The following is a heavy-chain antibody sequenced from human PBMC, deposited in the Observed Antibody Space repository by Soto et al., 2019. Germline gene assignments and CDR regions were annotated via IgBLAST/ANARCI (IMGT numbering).Heavy chain of an antibody. D-gene: IGHD6-13*01. V-gene: IGHV4-39*07. CDR3: VRGGIAGDWFDP. Sequence: PSETLSLTCTVSGGTINSTSYYWVWIRQPPGKGLEWIGSIYYSGSTYYNPSLKGRIIISADTSKNQFSLKLTSVTAADTAVYYCVRGGIAGDWFDPWGQGTLVTVSS. CDR1: GGTINSTSYY. J-gene: IGHJ5*02. CDR2: IYYSGST.